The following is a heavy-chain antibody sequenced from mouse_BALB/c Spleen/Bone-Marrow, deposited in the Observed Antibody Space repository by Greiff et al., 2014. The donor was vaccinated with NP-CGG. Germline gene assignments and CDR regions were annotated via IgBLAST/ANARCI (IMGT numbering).Heavy chain of an antibody. CDR2: ISSGGSYT. Sequence: DVQLQESGGGLVKPGGSPKLSCAASGFTFSSYAMSWVRQTPEKRLEWVATISSGGSYTYYPDSVKGRFTISRDNAKNTLYLQMSSLRSEDTAMYYCARQGYHRYDGRGFDYWGQGTTLTVSS. CDR3: ARQGYHRYDGRGFDY. CDR1: GFTFSSYA. D-gene: IGHD2-14*01. J-gene: IGHJ2*01. V-gene: IGHV5-9-3*01.